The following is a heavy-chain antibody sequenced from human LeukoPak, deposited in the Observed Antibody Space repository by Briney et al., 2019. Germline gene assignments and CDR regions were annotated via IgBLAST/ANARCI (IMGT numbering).Heavy chain of an antibody. CDR1: GYTFASYG. D-gene: IGHD2-2*01. V-gene: IGHV1-18*01. CDR3: AREANSCTGISCYDGWFDP. J-gene: IGHJ5*02. CDR2: ISEYNGVT. Sequence: ASVKVSCKASGYTFASYGITWVRQAPGQGLEWMGWISEYNGVTNYAQELQGRVTMTTDTSTSTAYMELRSLRSDDTAVYYCAREANSCTGISCYDGWFDPWGQGTLVTVSS.